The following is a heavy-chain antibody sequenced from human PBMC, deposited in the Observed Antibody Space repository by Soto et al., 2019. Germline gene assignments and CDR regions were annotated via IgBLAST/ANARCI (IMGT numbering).Heavy chain of an antibody. V-gene: IGHV1-3*01. J-gene: IGHJ4*02. CDR1: GYTFSTYA. CDR3: ARTARSSWSFDY. CDR2: INAGNGDT. Sequence: ASVKVSCKASGYTFSTYAVHWVRQAPGQRLEWMGWINAGNGDTKYSQKFQDRVTITRDTSATTAYMELSSLRSEDTAVYYCARTARSSWSFDYWGRGTLVTVSS. D-gene: IGHD6-13*01.